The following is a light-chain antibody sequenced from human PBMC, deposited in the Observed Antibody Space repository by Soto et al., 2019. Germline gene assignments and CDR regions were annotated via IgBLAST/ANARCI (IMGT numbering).Light chain of an antibody. CDR1: QSISSY. V-gene: IGKV1-39*01. CDR2: AAS. J-gene: IGKJ3*01. Sequence: DIQMTQSPSSLSASVGDRVTITCRASQSISSYLNWYQQKPGKAPKLLIYAASSLQSGVTSRFSGCGSGTDFTITISSPQPEDFATYYCQQSYSTPLFTFGPGTKVDIK. CDR3: QQSYSTPLFT.